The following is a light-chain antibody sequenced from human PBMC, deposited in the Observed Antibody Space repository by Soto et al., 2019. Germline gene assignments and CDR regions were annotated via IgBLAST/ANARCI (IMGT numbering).Light chain of an antibody. J-gene: IGKJ4*01. Sequence: VVLTQSAATLSVSPGEGVTLSCRASQGIGDTLAWYQHKHGQTPRVLIYDTSARATGVPARFSGSMSGPEGTITINSLQSEDGSMYDCQRYNNWPLTFGGGTKVDIK. CDR1: QGIGDT. V-gene: IGKV3-15*01. CDR2: DTS. CDR3: QRYNNWPLT.